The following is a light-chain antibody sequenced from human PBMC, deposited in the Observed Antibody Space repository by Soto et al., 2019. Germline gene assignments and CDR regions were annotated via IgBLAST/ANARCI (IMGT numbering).Light chain of an antibody. CDR3: QQYNNWPLT. J-gene: IGKJ4*01. V-gene: IGKV3-15*01. CDR2: DAS. Sequence: EIVMTQSPATLSVSPGERATLSCRASQSVSSNLAWYQQKPGQTPRLLIYDASSRATGIPARFSGSGSGTDFTLNISSLQSEDFAVYYCQQYNNWPLTFGGGTNVEIK. CDR1: QSVSSN.